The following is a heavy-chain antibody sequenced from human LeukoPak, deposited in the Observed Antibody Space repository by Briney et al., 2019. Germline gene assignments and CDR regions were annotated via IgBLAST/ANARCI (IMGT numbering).Heavy chain of an antibody. J-gene: IGHJ3*02. D-gene: IGHD2-15*01. CDR2: IWYDGSNK. CDR3: ARGCSGGSCYSDAFDI. Sequence: GGSLRLPCAASGFTFSSYGMHWVRQAPGKGLEWVAVIWYDGSNKYYADSVKGRFTISRDNSKNTLYLQMNSLGAEDTAVYYCARGCSGGSCYSDAFDIWGQGTMVTVSS. V-gene: IGHV3-33*01. CDR1: GFTFSSYG.